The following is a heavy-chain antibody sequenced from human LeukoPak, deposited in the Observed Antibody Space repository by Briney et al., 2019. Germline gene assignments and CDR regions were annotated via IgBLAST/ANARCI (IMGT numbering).Heavy chain of an antibody. Sequence: PSETLSLTCTVSGGSISSSSYYWGWIRQPPGKGLEWIGSIYYSGSTYYNPSLKSRVTISVDTSKNQFSLNLRSVTAADTAVYYCARLPGGDSGSVVAFDIWGQGTMVTVSS. V-gene: IGHV4-39*07. CDR2: IYYSGST. J-gene: IGHJ3*02. D-gene: IGHD2-21*02. CDR1: GGSISSSSYY. CDR3: ARLPGGDSGSVVAFDI.